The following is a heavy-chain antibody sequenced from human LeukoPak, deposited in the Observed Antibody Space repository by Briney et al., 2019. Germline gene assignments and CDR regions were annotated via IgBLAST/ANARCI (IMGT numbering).Heavy chain of an antibody. CDR1: GYTFTSYG. Sequence: ASVKVSCKASGYTFTSYGISWVRQAPGQGLEWMGWISAYNGNTNYAQKLQGRVTMTTDTSTSTAYMELRSLRSDDTAVYYCARDLPCGGDCSPTAYYYYYYMDVWGKGTTVTVSS. V-gene: IGHV1-18*01. CDR2: ISAYNGNT. CDR3: ARDLPCGGDCSPTAYYYYYYMDV. J-gene: IGHJ6*03. D-gene: IGHD2-21*02.